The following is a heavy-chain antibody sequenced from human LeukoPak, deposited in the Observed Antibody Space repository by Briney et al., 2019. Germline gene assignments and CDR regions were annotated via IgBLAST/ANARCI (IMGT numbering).Heavy chain of an antibody. D-gene: IGHD6-19*01. V-gene: IGHV4-39*07. CDR3: AREARSGWVNWFDP. Sequence: PSETLSLTCTVSGGSISSSSYYWGRIRQPPGKGLEWIGSIYYSGSTYYNPSLKSRVTISVDTSKNQFSLKLSSVTAADTAVYYCAREARSGWVNWFDPWGQGTLVTVSS. CDR2: IYYSGST. J-gene: IGHJ5*02. CDR1: GGSISSSSYY.